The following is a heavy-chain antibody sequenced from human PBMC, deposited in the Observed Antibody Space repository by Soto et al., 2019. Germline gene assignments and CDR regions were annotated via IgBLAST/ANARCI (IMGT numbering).Heavy chain of an antibody. Sequence: EVQLLESGGGLVQPGGSLRLSCAASGFTFSNYAMSWVRQTPGKGLEWVSTISGGGGNTYYPDSVKGRFTISRDNPKDAMYLQMNSLRAEDTAIQYFTKERLGPGADYWGQGALVTV. J-gene: IGHJ4*02. CDR3: TKERLGPGADY. CDR2: ISGGGGNT. CDR1: GFTFSNYA. V-gene: IGHV3-23*01.